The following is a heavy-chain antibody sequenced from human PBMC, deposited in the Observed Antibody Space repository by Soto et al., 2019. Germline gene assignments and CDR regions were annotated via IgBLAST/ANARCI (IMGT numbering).Heavy chain of an antibody. D-gene: IGHD3-22*01. V-gene: IGHV4-30-4*01. CDR1: GGSISSGDYY. Sequence: PSETLSLTCTVSGGSISSGDYYWSWIRQPPGKGLEWIGYIYYSGSTYYNPSLKSRVTISVDTSKNQFSLKLSSVTAADAALYYCARDFFDSSDYTTNWFDPWGQGTLVTVPS. CDR2: IYYSGST. CDR3: ARDFFDSSDYTTNWFDP. J-gene: IGHJ5*02.